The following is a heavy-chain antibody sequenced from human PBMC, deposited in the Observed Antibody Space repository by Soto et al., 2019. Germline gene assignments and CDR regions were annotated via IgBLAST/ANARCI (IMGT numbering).Heavy chain of an antibody. Sequence: QVQLQQWGAGLLKPSETLSLTCAVYGGSFSGYYWSWIRQPPGKGLEWIGEINHSGSTNYNPSLKSRVTISVDTSKNQFSLKLRSVTAADTAVYYCARLSWDYSEVVAANDYWGQGTLVTVSS. CDR1: GGSFSGYY. CDR2: INHSGST. D-gene: IGHD2-15*01. CDR3: ARLSWDYSEVVAANDY. J-gene: IGHJ4*02. V-gene: IGHV4-34*01.